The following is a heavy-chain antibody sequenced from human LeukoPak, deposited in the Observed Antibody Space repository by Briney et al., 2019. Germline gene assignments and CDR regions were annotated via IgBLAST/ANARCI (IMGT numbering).Heavy chain of an antibody. J-gene: IGHJ4*02. CDR3: ARDQCSGGSCYATPFDY. Sequence: PGGSLRLSCAASGFTFSSYSMNWVRQAPGKGLEWVSSISSSSSYIYYADSVKGRFTISRDNAKNSLYLQMNSLRAEDTAVYYCARDQCSGGSCYATPFDYWGQGTLVTVSS. D-gene: IGHD2-15*01. V-gene: IGHV3-21*01. CDR1: GFTFSSYS. CDR2: ISSSSSYI.